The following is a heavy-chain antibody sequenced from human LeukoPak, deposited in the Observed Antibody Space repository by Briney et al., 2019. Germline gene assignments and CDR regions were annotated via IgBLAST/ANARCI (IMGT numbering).Heavy chain of an antibody. D-gene: IGHD3-3*01. V-gene: IGHV3-21*01. CDR2: ISSSSSYI. CDR1: GFTFSSYS. Sequence: GGSLRLPCAASGFTFSSYSMNWVRQAPGKGLEWVSSISSSSSYIYYADSVKGRFTISRDNAKNSLYLQMNSLRAEDTAVYYCARESIRSGSLKWFDPWGQGTLVTVSS. J-gene: IGHJ5*02. CDR3: ARESIRSGSLKWFDP.